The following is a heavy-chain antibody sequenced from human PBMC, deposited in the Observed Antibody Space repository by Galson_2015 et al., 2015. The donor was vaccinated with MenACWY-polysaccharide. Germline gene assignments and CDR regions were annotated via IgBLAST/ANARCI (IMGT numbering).Heavy chain of an antibody. CDR3: ARFYDFWSGYYVDY. Sequence: SLRLSFAASGFSFRDYYMSWIRQAPGKGLEWVSYISGTSSTIHYSESVEGQFTISRDNAKNSLFLEMNSLRVEDTAVYFCARFYDFWSGYYVDYWGQGTVVTVSS. CDR1: GFSFRDYY. CDR2: ISGTSSTI. D-gene: IGHD3-3*01. J-gene: IGHJ4*02. V-gene: IGHV3-11*01.